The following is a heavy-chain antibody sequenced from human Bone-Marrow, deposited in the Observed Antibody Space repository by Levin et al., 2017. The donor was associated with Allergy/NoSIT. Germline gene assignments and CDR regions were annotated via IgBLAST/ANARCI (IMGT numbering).Heavy chain of an antibody. CDR2: IWYDGSKE. CDR3: ARDSSASYSYFDH. V-gene: IGHV3-33*01. CDR1: GFTFSRSG. J-gene: IGHJ4*02. Sequence: PGGSLRLSCAASGFTFSRSGMHWVRQAPGKGLEWVGVIWYDGSKEYYADSVKGRFTISRDNSNNTLYLQMSSLRPEDTAVYYCARDSSASYSYFDHWGQGTLVTVSS. D-gene: IGHD1-26*01.